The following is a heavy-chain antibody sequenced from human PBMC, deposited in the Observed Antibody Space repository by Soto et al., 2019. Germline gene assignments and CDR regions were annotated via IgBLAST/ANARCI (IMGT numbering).Heavy chain of an antibody. CDR1: GFTFSSYA. J-gene: IGHJ1*01. D-gene: IGHD2-2*01. CDR2: ISGSGGST. Sequence: GGSLRLSCAASGFTFSSYAMSWVRQAPGKGLEWVSAISGSGGSTYYADSVKGRFTISRDNSKNTLYLQMNSLRAEDTAVYYCAKDLTGIVVVPAGFQHWGQGTLVTVSS. V-gene: IGHV3-23*01. CDR3: AKDLTGIVVVPAGFQH.